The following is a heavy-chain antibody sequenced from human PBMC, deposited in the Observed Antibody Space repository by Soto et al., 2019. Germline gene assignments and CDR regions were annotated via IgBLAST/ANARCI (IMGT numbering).Heavy chain of an antibody. Sequence: GASVKVSCKASGGTFSSYAISWVRQAPGQGLEWMGGIIPIFGTANYAQKFQGRVTITADESTSTAYMELSSLRSEDTAVYYCARDRRIQLWLNYYYYGMDVWGQGTTVTAP. J-gene: IGHJ6*02. CDR3: ARDRRIQLWLNYYYYGMDV. CDR2: IIPIFGTA. V-gene: IGHV1-69*13. CDR1: GGTFSSYA. D-gene: IGHD5-18*01.